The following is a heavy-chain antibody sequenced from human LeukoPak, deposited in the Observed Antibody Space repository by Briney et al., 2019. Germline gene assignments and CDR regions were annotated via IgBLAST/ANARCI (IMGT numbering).Heavy chain of an antibody. J-gene: IGHJ4*02. D-gene: IGHD3-16*02. Sequence: GGSLRLSCAASGFTFSSYSMNWVRQAPGKGLEWVSYISSSSSTIYYADSVKGRFTISRDNAENSLYLQMNSLRAEDTAVYYCASDYVWGSYRHDYWGQGTLVTVSS. CDR3: ASDYVWGSYRHDY. CDR1: GFTFSSYS. V-gene: IGHV3-48*01. CDR2: ISSSSSTI.